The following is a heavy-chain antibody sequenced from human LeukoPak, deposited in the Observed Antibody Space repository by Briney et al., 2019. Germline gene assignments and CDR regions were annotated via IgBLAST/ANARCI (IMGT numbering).Heavy chain of an antibody. CDR1: GGSFSGYY. J-gene: IGHJ5*02. CDR2: INHSGST. D-gene: IGHD3-3*01. Sequence: PSETLSLTCAVYGGSFSGYYWSWIRQPPGKGLEWIGEINHSGSTNYNPSLKSRVTISVDTSKNQFSPKLSSVTAADTAVYYCARGPITIFGVVIRTPKSNWFDPWGQGTLVTVSS. CDR3: ARGPITIFGVVIRTPKSNWFDP. V-gene: IGHV4-34*01.